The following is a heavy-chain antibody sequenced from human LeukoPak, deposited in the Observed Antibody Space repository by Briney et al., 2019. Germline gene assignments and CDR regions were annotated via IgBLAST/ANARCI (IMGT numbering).Heavy chain of an antibody. J-gene: IGHJ4*02. CDR1: GFTFSSYA. Sequence: PGGSLRLSCAASGFTFSSYAMSWVRQAPGKGLEWVSAIRGSGGSTYYADSVKGRFTISRDNSKNTLYLQMNSLRAEDTAVDYCARDIVVVPAAIPNYFDYWGQGTLVTVSS. CDR2: IRGSGGST. CDR3: ARDIVVVPAAIPNYFDY. D-gene: IGHD2-2*01. V-gene: IGHV3-23*01.